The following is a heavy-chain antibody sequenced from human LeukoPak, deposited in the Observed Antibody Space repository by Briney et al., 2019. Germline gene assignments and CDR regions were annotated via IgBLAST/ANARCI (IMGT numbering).Heavy chain of an antibody. V-gene: IGHV3-53*01. CDR3: ARGQYSSGWYESGGFDY. J-gene: IGHJ4*02. CDR1: GFTVSSNY. D-gene: IGHD6-19*01. Sequence: PGGSLRLSCAASGFTVSSNYMSWVRQAPGKGLEWVSVIYSGGSTYYADSVKGRFTISRDNSKNTMYLQMNSLRAEDTAVYYCARGQYSSGWYESGGFDYWGQGTLVTVSS. CDR2: IYSGGST.